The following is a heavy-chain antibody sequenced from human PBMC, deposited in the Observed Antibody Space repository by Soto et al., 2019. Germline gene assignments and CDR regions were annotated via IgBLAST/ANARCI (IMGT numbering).Heavy chain of an antibody. CDR3: ARENGPQTYLRGNTCFYNYYGMDV. CDR1: GYTFTSYY. J-gene: IGHJ6*02. D-gene: IGHD2-2*01. Sequence: ASVKVSCKASGYTFTSYYMHWVRQAPGQGPEWMGIIDPSGGSTTYAQQLQGRVPMTRDTSTRTVYMELSSLRSEDTAMYYLARENGPQTYLRGNTCFYNYYGMDVWGQGTTVTVSS. CDR2: IDPSGGST. V-gene: IGHV1-46*04.